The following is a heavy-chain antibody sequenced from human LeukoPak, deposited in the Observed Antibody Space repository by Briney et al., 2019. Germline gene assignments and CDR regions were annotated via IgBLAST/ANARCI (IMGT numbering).Heavy chain of an antibody. CDR1: GGSLSSSSYY. Sequence: SETLSLTCTVSGGSLSSSSYYWGWIRQPPRKGLEWIGSIYYSGSTYYNPSLKSRVTISVDTSKNQFSRKLSSVTAADTAVYYCARHPHGGIVGATGWFDPWGQGTLVTVSS. V-gene: IGHV4-39*01. J-gene: IGHJ5*02. CDR3: ARHPHGGIVGATGWFDP. CDR2: IYYSGST. D-gene: IGHD1-26*01.